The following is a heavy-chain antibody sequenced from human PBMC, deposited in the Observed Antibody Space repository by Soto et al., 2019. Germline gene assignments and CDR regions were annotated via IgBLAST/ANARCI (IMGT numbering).Heavy chain of an antibody. J-gene: IGHJ5*02. CDR3: ARDLGGYDFWTKYSWFDT. Sequence: PSETLSLTCTVSGDSIGTYYWNWIRQPAGKRLEWIGRIHISGSTDHNPSLRSRVTMSVDTSKNQFSLKLRSVTAADTAVYYCARDLGGYDFWTKYSWFDTWGQGTLVTVSS. V-gene: IGHV4-4*07. CDR1: GDSIGTYY. D-gene: IGHD3-3*01. CDR2: IHISGST.